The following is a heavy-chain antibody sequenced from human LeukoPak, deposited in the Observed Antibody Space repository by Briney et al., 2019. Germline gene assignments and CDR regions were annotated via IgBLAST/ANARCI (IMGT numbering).Heavy chain of an antibody. J-gene: IGHJ4*02. CDR3: ATVDGYAQRD. Sequence: GGSLRLSCAASGFTFSSYAMHWVRQAPGKGLEWVAVISYGGSNKYYADSVKGRFTISRDNAKNTLYLQMNSLRAEDTATYFCATVDGYAQRDWGQGILVTVSS. V-gene: IGHV3-30-3*01. D-gene: IGHD5-24*01. CDR2: ISYGGSNK. CDR1: GFTFSSYA.